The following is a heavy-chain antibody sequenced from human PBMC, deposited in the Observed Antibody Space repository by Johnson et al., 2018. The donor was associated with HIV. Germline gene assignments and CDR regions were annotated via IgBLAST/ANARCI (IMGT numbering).Heavy chain of an antibody. CDR3: ARDSMVQGSFDI. CDR1: GFTFDDYA. CDR2: ISWNGGST. V-gene: IGHV3-9*01. J-gene: IGHJ3*02. Sequence: VQLVESGGGLVQPGRSLRLSCAASGFTFDDYAMHWVRQAPGKGLEWVSGISWNGGSTGYADSVKGRFTISRDNAKNSLYLQMNSLRAEDTALYYCARDSMVQGSFDIWGQGTMVTVSS. D-gene: IGHD3-10*01.